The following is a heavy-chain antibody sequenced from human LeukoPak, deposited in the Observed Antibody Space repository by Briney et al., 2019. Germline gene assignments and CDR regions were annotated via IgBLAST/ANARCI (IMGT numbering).Heavy chain of an antibody. D-gene: IGHD3-22*01. CDR1: GFTFSIYA. V-gene: IGHV3-23*01. Sequence: GGSLRLSCAASGFTFSIYAMSWVGQAPGKGLEWVSAISGSGGSTYYADSVKGRFTISRDNSKNTLYLQMNSLRAEDTAVYYCAKFIYYYDSSGYHDYWGQGTLVTVSS. J-gene: IGHJ4*02. CDR3: AKFIYYYDSSGYHDY. CDR2: ISGSGGST.